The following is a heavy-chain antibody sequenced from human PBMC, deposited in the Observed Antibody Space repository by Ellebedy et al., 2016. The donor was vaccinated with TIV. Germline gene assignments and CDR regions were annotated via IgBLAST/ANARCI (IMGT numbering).Heavy chain of an antibody. V-gene: IGHV1-69*13. J-gene: IGHJ4*02. CDR1: GGTFSTYA. CDR3: ARDSPATKLTGYYFDY. CDR2: IIPIFGAA. D-gene: IGHD3-9*01. Sequence: AASVKVSCKASGGTFSTYAFSWVRQAPGQGLEWMGGIIPIFGAANSAQKFQGRVTITADESTSTAYMELSSLRSEDTAVYYCARDSPATKLTGYYFDYWGQGTLVTVSS.